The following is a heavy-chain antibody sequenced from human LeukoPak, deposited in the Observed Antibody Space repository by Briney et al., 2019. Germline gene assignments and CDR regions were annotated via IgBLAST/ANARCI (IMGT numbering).Heavy chain of an antibody. Sequence: XRQAPGXXXEGMGXISVYNGNTNYAQKLQGRVTMTTDTSTSTAYMELRSLRSDDTAVYYCARPGHGYCSGGSCLYFDYWGQGTLVTVSS. J-gene: IGHJ4*02. CDR3: ARPGHGYCSGGSCLYFDY. V-gene: IGHV1-18*01. D-gene: IGHD2-15*01. CDR2: ISVYNGNT.